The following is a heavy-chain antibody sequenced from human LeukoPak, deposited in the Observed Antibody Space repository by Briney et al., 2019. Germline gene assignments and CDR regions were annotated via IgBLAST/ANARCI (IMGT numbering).Heavy chain of an antibody. CDR1: GYTFTGYY. D-gene: IGHD3-9*01. V-gene: IGHV1-2*02. Sequence: ASVKVSCKASGYTFTGYYMHWVRQAPGQGLEWMGWINPNSGGTNYAQKFQGRVTMTRGTSISTAYMELSRLRSDDTAVYYCARDSAPYYDILTGVDYWGQGTLVTVSS. CDR2: INPNSGGT. CDR3: ARDSAPYYDILTGVDY. J-gene: IGHJ4*02.